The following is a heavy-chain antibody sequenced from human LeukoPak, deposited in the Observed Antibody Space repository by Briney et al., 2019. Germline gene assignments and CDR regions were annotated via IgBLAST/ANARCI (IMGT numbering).Heavy chain of an antibody. J-gene: IGHJ4*02. D-gene: IGHD3-10*01. V-gene: IGHV3-23*01. CDR1: AFTFSSYA. CDR2: IGGSRDYT. Sequence: GGSLRLSCAVSAFTFSSYAMRWVRQAPGKGLEWVSAIGGSRDYTYYAEYVKGRFTISRDNSKKTLYLQMNSLTAEETAVYYCAKADRGWGVITKDWGQGTLITVSS. CDR3: AKADRGWGVITKD.